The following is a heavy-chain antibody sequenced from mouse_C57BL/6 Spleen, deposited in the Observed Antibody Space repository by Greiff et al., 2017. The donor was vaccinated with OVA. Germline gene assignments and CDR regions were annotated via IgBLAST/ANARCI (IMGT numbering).Heavy chain of an antibody. CDR3: ARNRAMDY. J-gene: IGHJ4*01. Sequence: VQLQESGPELAKPGASVKISCKASGYAFSSSWMNWVKQRPGKGLEWIGRIYPGDGDTNYNGKFKGKATLTADKSSSTAYMQLSSLTSEDSAVYFCARNRAMDYWGQGTSVTVSS. CDR2: IYPGDGDT. V-gene: IGHV1-82*01. CDR1: GYAFSSSW.